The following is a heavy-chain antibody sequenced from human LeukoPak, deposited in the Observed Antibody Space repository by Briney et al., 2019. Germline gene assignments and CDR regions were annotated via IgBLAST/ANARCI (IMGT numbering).Heavy chain of an antibody. CDR2: ISWNSGST. J-gene: IGHJ6*02. V-gene: IGHV3-9*01. Sequence: GGSLRLSCAASGFTFDDYAMHWVRQAPGKGLEWVSGISWNSGSTYYADSVKGRFTISRDNSKNTLYLQMNSLRAEDTAVYYCARDRYSSGWPADYYYYYGMDVWGQGTTVTVSS. D-gene: IGHD6-19*01. CDR1: GFTFDDYA. CDR3: ARDRYSSGWPADYYYYYGMDV.